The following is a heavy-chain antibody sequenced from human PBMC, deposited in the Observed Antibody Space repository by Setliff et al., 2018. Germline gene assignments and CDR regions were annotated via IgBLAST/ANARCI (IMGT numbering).Heavy chain of an antibody. D-gene: IGHD2-15*01. V-gene: IGHV4-39*01. CDR1: SDSISSSSYY. J-gene: IGHJ3*02. CDR3: ARLPGYCNGGNCYGYYTFDI. Sequence: SETLSLTCSVSSDSISSSSYYWGWIRQPPGKGLEWIGSINYSGITYYSPSLKSRVIVSVDTSKNQFSLKLSSVTAADTAVYYCARLPGYCNGGNCYGYYTFDIWGQGTMVTVSS. CDR2: INYSGIT.